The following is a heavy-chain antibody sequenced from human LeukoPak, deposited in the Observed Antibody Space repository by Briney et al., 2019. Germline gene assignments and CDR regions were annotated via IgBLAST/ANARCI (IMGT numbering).Heavy chain of an antibody. CDR3: ARVGYSYGRKTDY. CDR1: GGSFSGYY. J-gene: IGHJ4*02. D-gene: IGHD5-18*01. Sequence: PSETLSLTCAVYGGSFSGYYWSWIRQPPGKGLEWIGEINHSGSTNYNPSLKSRVTISLDTSKTQLSLKVTSVTAADTAVYYCARVGYSYGRKTDYWGQGTLVTVSS. CDR2: INHSGST. V-gene: IGHV4-34*01.